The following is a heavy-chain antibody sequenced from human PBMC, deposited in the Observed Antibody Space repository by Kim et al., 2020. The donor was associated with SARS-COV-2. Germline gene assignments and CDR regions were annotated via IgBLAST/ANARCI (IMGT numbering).Heavy chain of an antibody. Sequence: GGSLRLSCAASGFTFSNAWMSWVRQAPGKGLEWVGRIKSKTDGGTTDYAAPVKGRFTISRDDSKNTLYLQMNSLKTEDTAVYYCTTEGEYDSSGYYYVTQGFDYWGQGTLVTVSS. CDR2: IKSKTDGGTT. D-gene: IGHD3-22*01. V-gene: IGHV3-15*01. CDR1: GFTFSNAW. CDR3: TTEGEYDSSGYYYVTQGFDY. J-gene: IGHJ4*02.